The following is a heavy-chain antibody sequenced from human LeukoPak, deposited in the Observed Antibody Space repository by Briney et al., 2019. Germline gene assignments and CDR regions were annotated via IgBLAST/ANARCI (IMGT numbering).Heavy chain of an antibody. CDR1: GFTFSSYW. J-gene: IGHJ4*02. V-gene: IGHV3-74*01. Sequence: GGSLRLSCAASGFTFSSYWMHWVRQAPGKGLVWVSRINSDGSSTNYAESVKGRFTISRDNAKNTLYLQMNSLRAEVTAVYYCAREIYSYGYNFDYWGQGTLVTVSS. CDR2: INSDGSST. CDR3: AREIYSYGYNFDY. D-gene: IGHD5-18*01.